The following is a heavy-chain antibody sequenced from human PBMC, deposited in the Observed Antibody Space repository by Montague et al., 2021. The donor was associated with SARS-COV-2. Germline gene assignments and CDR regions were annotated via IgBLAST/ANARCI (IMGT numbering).Heavy chain of an antibody. CDR2: MYYSGST. CDR1: GGSISSSTYY. D-gene: IGHD3-10*01. Sequence: SETLSLTCTVSGGSISSSTYYWGWIRQPPGKGLEWIGSMYYSGSTYYXXXLKSRVTISVDTSKKQLSLKLSSVTAADTAVYYCARQPRNYYDSGGYWALGDYWGQGTLVTVSS. J-gene: IGHJ4*02. V-gene: IGHV4-39*01. CDR3: ARQPRNYYDSGGYWALGDY.